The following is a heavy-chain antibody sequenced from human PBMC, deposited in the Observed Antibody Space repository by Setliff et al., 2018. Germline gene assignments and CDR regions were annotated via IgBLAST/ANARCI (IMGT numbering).Heavy chain of an antibody. CDR3: AKDRVDDGVWDFDS. D-gene: IGHD2-8*01. CDR2: VYKSGYT. CDR1: GGSVISDRHY. J-gene: IGHJ4*02. V-gene: IGHV4-39*07. Sequence: ASETLSLTCTVSGGSVISDRHYWGWIRQPPGKGLEWLGSVYKSGYTYYNPSLKSRVTIFADTSKNQFSLLLNSVTAADTAIYYCAKDRVDDGVWDFDSWGQGILVTVSS.